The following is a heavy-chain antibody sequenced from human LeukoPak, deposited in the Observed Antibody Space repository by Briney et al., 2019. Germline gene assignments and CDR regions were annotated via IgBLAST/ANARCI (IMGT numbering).Heavy chain of an antibody. D-gene: IGHD2-2*02. J-gene: IGHJ4*02. CDR1: GYTFTGYY. Sequence: ASVKVSCKASGYTFTGYYMHWVRQAPGQGLEWMGWINPNSGGTNYAQKFQGRVTMTRDTSISTAYMELSRLRSDDTAVYYCARAYCSSTSCYNGYDYFDYWGQGTLVTVSS. CDR3: ARAYCSSTSCYNGYDYFDY. V-gene: IGHV1-2*02. CDR2: INPNSGGT.